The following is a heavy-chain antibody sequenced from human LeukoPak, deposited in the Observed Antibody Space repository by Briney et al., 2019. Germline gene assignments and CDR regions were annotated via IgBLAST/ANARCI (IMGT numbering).Heavy chain of an antibody. CDR1: GGSINTNSYS. J-gene: IGHJ5*02. D-gene: IGHD1-14*01. CDR3: AIQRAELPHNWFDP. V-gene: IGHV4-39*07. CDR2: IYYSGST. Sequence: SETLSLTCTVSGGSINTNSYSWGWPRQPPGKGLEWIGSIYYSGSTYYNPSLKSRVTISVDKSKNQFSLKLSSVTAADTAVYYCAIQRAELPHNWFDPWGQGTLVTVSS.